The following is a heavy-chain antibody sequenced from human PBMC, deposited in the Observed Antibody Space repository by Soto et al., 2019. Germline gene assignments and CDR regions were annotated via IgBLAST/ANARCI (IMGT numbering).Heavy chain of an antibody. Sequence: QVQLQESGPGLVKPSGTLSLTCAVSGGSVTISNWWSWVRQTPGKGLEWIGQIHHSGSTNYNPSLTSRVTISVDKSKNQFSLEMKSVTAADTAVYYCARGGYHFYMDVWGKGTTVTVSS. CDR3: ARGGYHFYMDV. D-gene: IGHD5-12*01. J-gene: IGHJ6*03. CDR1: GGSVTISNW. V-gene: IGHV4-4*02. CDR2: IHHSGST.